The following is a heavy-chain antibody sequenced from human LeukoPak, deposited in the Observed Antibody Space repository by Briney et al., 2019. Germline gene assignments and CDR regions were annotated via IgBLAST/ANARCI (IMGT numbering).Heavy chain of an antibody. D-gene: IGHD6-13*01. CDR1: GFTFDDYT. Sequence: PGGSLRLSCAASGFTFDDYTMHWVRQAPGKGLEWVSLITWDGGSTYYADSVKGRFTISRDNSKNSLYLQMNSLRTEDTALYYCAKGGGSSWYGERYFDLWGRGTLVTVSS. J-gene: IGHJ2*01. CDR3: AKGGGSSWYGERYFDL. V-gene: IGHV3-43*01. CDR2: ITWDGGST.